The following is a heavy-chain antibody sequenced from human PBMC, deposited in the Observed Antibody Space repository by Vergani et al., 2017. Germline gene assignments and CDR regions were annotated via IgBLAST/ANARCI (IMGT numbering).Heavy chain of an antibody. CDR2: IKQDGSEK. V-gene: IGHV3-7*01. D-gene: IGHD6-13*01. Sequence: EVQLVESGGGLVQPGGSLRLSCAASGFTFSSYWMSWVRQAPGKGLEWVANIKQDGSEKYYVDSVKGRFTISRDNAKNSLYLQMNSLRAEDTAVYYCARDVAAAGRYYYDDGMDVWGQGTTVTVSS. J-gene: IGHJ6*02. CDR3: ARDVAAAGRYYYDDGMDV. CDR1: GFTFSSYW.